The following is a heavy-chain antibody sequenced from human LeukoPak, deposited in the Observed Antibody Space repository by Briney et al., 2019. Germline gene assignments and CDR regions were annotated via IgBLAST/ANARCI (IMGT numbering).Heavy chain of an antibody. CDR1: GGSFSDYY. CDR2: INHSGST. V-gene: IGHV4-34*01. CDR3: ARRVRGVNDAFDI. J-gene: IGHJ3*02. D-gene: IGHD3-10*01. Sequence: SETLSLTCAVYGGSFSDYYWTWIRQPPGKGLEWIGEINHSGSTNYNPSLKSRVTISVDTSKNHFSLKLSSVTAADTAVYYCARRVRGVNDAFDIWGQGTLVTVSS.